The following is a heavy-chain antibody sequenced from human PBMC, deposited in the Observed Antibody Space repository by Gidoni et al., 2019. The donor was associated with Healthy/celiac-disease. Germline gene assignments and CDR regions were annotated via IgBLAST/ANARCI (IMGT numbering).Heavy chain of an antibody. CDR3: ARGMAVAGAWYMDV. CDR1: GFTFSSYD. D-gene: IGHD6-19*01. J-gene: IGHJ6*03. V-gene: IGHV3-13*05. CDR2: IGTAGAP. Sequence: EVQLVESGGGLVQPGGSLRLSCAASGFTFSSYDMHWVRQATGKGLEWVSAIGTAGAPYYPGSVKGRFTISRENAKNSLYLQMNSLRAGDTAVYYCARGMAVAGAWYMDVWGKGTTVTVSS.